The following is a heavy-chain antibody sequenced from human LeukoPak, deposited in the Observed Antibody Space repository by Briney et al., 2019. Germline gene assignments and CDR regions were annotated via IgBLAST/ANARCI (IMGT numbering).Heavy chain of an antibody. D-gene: IGHD4-23*01. CDR3: ARESAGGKVDY. Sequence: GGSLRLSCAASGITFNYYWMHWVRQAPGKGLVWVSRIDSDGSNTRYAESVKDRFTISRDNAKNTLHLQMNSLRAEDTAVYYCARESAGGKVDYWGQGTLVTVSS. J-gene: IGHJ4*02. V-gene: IGHV3-74*01. CDR1: GITFNYYW. CDR2: IDSDGSNT.